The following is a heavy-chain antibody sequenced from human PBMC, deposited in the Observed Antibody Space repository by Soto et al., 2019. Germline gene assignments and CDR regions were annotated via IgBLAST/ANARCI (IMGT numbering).Heavy chain of an antibody. Sequence: EVQLVESGGGLVQPGGSLRLSCAVSGFTFSSYWMHWVRQAPGKGLVWVSRINPDGSSTAYADSVRGRFTISRDNAENTLFLQMISLRAEDTAVYYCTRDPPGIGIEYWGQGTLVTVSS. CDR2: INPDGSST. CDR3: TRDPPGIGIEY. CDR1: GFTFSSYW. J-gene: IGHJ4*02. V-gene: IGHV3-74*01. D-gene: IGHD1-1*01.